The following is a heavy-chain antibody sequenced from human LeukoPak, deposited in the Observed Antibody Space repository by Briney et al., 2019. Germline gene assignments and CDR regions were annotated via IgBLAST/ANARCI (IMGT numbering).Heavy chain of an antibody. V-gene: IGHV1-8*01. CDR2: VSPDSGDT. CDR1: GYTFTNND. J-gene: IGHJ4*02. Sequence: ASVKVSCKASGYTFTNNDINWVRQATGQGLEWMGWVSPDSGDTGYAPNFRGRVTMTTDTSINTAYMELTSLTSEDTAFYYCTRGRAAGDWGQGTLVTVSS. D-gene: IGHD6-19*01. CDR3: TRGRAAGD.